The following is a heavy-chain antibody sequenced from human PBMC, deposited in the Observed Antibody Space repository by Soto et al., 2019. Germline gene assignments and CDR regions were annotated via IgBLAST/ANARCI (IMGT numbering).Heavy chain of an antibody. J-gene: IGHJ6*02. CDR3: ARDHRYGDGVNYYYYYGMDV. Sequence: SETLSLTCAVYIGSFSGYYWSWIRQPPGKGLEWIGEINHSGSTIYNPSLKSRVTISVDTSKNQFSLKLSSVTAADTAVYYCARDHRYGDGVNYYYYYGMDVWGQGTTVT. D-gene: IGHD1-1*01. CDR1: IGSFSGYY. V-gene: IGHV4-34*01. CDR2: INHSGST.